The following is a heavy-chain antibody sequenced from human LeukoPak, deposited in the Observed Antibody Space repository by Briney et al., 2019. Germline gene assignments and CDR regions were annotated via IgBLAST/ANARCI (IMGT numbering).Heavy chain of an antibody. Sequence: GXXXTVXXKXSGYTFTSYGISWVRQAPGQGLEWMGWISAYNGNTNYAQKLQGRVTMTTDTSTSTAYMELRSLRSDGTAGYYCARVWYDFWSGYYGGVYMDVWGKGTTVTISS. CDR3: ARVWYDFWSGYYGGVYMDV. D-gene: IGHD3-3*01. CDR1: GYTFTSYG. V-gene: IGHV1-18*01. J-gene: IGHJ6*03. CDR2: ISAYNGNT.